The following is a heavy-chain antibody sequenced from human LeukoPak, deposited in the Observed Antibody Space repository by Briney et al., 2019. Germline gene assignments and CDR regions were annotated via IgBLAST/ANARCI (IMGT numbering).Heavy chain of an antibody. Sequence: GGSLRLSCAASGFTFSNAWMSWVRQAPGKGLEWVSRIKSTTDGGTTDYAAPVKGRFTISRDDSKNTLYLQMNSLKTEDTAVYYCTTDRPRTYITVAGWFDFWGQGTLVTVSS. CDR1: GFTFSNAW. D-gene: IGHD6-13*01. CDR3: TTDRPRTYITVAGWFDF. V-gene: IGHV3-15*01. J-gene: IGHJ4*02. CDR2: IKSTTDGGTT.